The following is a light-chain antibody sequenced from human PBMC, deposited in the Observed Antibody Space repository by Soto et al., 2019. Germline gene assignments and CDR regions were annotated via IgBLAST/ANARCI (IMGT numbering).Light chain of an antibody. V-gene: IGKV1-5*01. CDR2: DAS. CDR1: QSISSW. CDR3: CQYNSYSGT. J-gene: IGKJ1*01. Sequence: DIPMTQSPSTLSASVGDRVTITCRASQSISSWLAWYQQKPGKAPKLLIYDASSLESGVPSRFSGSGSGTEYTLTISSLQHDDFATYYYCQYNSYSGTFGQGTKVEIK.